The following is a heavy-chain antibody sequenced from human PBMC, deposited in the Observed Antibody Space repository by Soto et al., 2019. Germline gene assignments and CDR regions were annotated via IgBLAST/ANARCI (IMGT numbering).Heavy chain of an antibody. J-gene: IGHJ4*02. V-gene: IGHV5-51*01. CDR2: IYPGDSDT. CDR1: GYSFVSYW. Sequence: LKISCKGSGYSFVSYWIAWVRQMPGKGLEWMGSIYPGDSDTTYSPSIQGQVTISADKSSTTVYLQWNTLKASDTAMYYCAKTDGYEVEYWGQGTQVTVSS. CDR3: AKTDGYEVEY. D-gene: IGHD5-18*01.